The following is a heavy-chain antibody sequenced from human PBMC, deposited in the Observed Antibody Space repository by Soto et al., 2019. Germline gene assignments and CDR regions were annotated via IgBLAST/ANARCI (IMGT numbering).Heavy chain of an antibody. D-gene: IGHD3-22*01. J-gene: IGHJ4*02. CDR1: VFTFSNAW. V-gene: IGHV3-15*07. CDR3: TTDDYYDSSGYPFDY. Sequence: GGSLRLSCAASVFTFSNAWMNWVRQAPGKGLEWVGRIKSKTDGGTTDYAAPVKGRFTISRDDSKNTLYLQMNSLKTEDTAVYYCTTDDYYDSSGYPFDYWGQGTLVTSPQ. CDR2: IKSKTDGGTT.